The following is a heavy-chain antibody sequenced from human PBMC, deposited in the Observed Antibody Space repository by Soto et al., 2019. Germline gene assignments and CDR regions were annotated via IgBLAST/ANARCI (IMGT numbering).Heavy chain of an antibody. Sequence: ASVKVSCKASGYTFTSYYMHWVRQAPGQGLEWMGIINPSGGSTSYAQKFQGRVTMTRDTSTSTVYMELSSLRSEDTAVYYCARSSITIFGVAGYYFDYWGQGTPVTVYS. J-gene: IGHJ4*02. V-gene: IGHV1-46*01. CDR2: INPSGGST. CDR1: GYTFTSYY. D-gene: IGHD3-3*01. CDR3: ARSSITIFGVAGYYFDY.